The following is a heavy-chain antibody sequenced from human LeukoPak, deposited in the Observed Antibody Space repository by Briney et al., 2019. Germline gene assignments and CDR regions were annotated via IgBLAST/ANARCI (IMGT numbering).Heavy chain of an antibody. CDR2: IYTSGST. CDR1: GGSISSYY. V-gene: IGHV4-4*07. D-gene: IGHD1-26*01. CDR3: ARDTLSLVGVDAFDI. Sequence: SETLSLTCTVSGGSISSYYWSWIRQPAGKGLEWIGRIYTSGSTNYNPSFKSRVTMSVDTSKNHFSLNLSSVTAADTAVYYCARDTLSLVGVDAFDIWGQGTMVTVSS. J-gene: IGHJ3*02.